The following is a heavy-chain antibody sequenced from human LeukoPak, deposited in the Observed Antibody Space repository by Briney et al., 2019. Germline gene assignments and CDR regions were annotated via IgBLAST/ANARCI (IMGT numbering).Heavy chain of an antibody. V-gene: IGHV4-59*08. Sequence: SETLSLTCTVSGGSISSYYWSWMRQSPERGLEWIGYIHHSGSTNYNPSLKSRVTMSVDTSSNLFSLKLTSVTAADTAVYYCASQWGFDSIGYYSNHWGQGTLVTVSS. CDR3: ASQWGFDSIGYYSNH. D-gene: IGHD3-22*01. J-gene: IGHJ5*02. CDR2: IHHSGST. CDR1: GGSISSYY.